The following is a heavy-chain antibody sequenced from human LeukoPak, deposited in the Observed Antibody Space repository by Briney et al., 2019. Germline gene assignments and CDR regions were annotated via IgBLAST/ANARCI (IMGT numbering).Heavy chain of an antibody. J-gene: IGHJ6*02. D-gene: IGHD1-26*01. CDR3: AVALGKAIAYYYDGMDV. V-gene: IGHV1-8*01. CDR1: GYTFTSYD. Sequence: ASVKVSCKASGYTFTSYDINWVRQATGQGLGWMGWMNPNSGNTGYAQKFQGRVTMTRNTSISTAYMELSSLRSEDTAVYYCAVALGKAIAYYYDGMDVWGQGTTVTVSS. CDR2: MNPNSGNT.